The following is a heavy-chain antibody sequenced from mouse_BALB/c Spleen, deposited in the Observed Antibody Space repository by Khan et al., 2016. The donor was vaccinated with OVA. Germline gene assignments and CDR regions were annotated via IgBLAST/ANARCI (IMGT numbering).Heavy chain of an antibody. CDR3: ARAYYRYDGYYAMDY. CDR1: GFSLSRYS. CDR2: IWGDGST. J-gene: IGHJ4*01. D-gene: IGHD2-14*01. Sequence: VELVESGPGLVAPSQSLSITCTVSGFSLSRYSVHWVRQPPGKGLEWLGMIWGDGSTDYNSALKSRLSISKDNSKSQVFLKMNSLQTDDTAMYYWARAYYRYDGYYAMDYWGQGTSVTVSS. V-gene: IGHV2-6-4*01.